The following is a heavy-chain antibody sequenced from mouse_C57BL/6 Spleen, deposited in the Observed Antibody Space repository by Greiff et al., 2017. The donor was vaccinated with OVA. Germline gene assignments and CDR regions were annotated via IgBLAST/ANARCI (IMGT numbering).Heavy chain of an antibody. V-gene: IGHV5-17*01. CDR3: AKLGRGVYFDC. D-gene: IGHD4-1*01. CDR1: GFTFSDYG. Sequence: EVKLVESGGGLVKPGGSLKLSCAASGFTFSDYGMHWVRQAPEKGLEWVAYISSGSSTIYYADTVKGRFTISRDNAKNTLFLQMTSLRSEDTAMYYCAKLGRGVYFDCWGQGTTLTVSS. CDR2: ISSGSSTI. J-gene: IGHJ2*01.